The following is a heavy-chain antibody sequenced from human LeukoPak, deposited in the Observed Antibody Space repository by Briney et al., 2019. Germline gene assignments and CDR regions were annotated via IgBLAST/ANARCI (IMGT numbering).Heavy chain of an antibody. J-gene: IGHJ6*03. CDR1: GFTFSDYY. CDR2: ISSSGSTI. Sequence: GGSLRLSCAASGFTFSDYYMSWIRQAPGKGLEWVSYISSSGSTIYYANSVKGRFTISRDNAKNSLYLQMNSLRAEDTALYYCARCVGDIVVVPAAMSYYYYYYMDVWGKGTTVTVSS. D-gene: IGHD2-2*01. V-gene: IGHV3-11*04. CDR3: ARCVGDIVVVPAAMSYYYYYYMDV.